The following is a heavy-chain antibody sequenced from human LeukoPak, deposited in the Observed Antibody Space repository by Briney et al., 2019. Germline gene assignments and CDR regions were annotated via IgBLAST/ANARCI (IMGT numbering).Heavy chain of an antibody. CDR3: AKPRTTGLGWAQFDY. CDR1: GFTFSSFA. D-gene: IGHD2-8*02. J-gene: IGHJ4*02. Sequence: GGSLRLSCAASGFTFSSFAMTWVRQAPGKGLEWVSGFDGNGPNTYYADSVKGRWTISRDNSRNTLYLEVNSLRPEDTAIYYCAKPRTTGLGWAQFDYWGQGSLVTVSS. V-gene: IGHV3-23*01. CDR2: FDGNGPNT.